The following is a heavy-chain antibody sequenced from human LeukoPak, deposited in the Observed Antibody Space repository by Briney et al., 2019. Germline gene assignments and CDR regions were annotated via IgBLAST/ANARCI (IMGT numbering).Heavy chain of an antibody. Sequence: GGSLRLSCAASGFTFDDYAMHWVRQAPGKGLEWVSGISWNSGSIGYADSVEGRFTISRDNAKNSLYLQMNSLRAEDTALYYCAKASGYSSGPGNYWGQGTLVTVSS. CDR3: AKASGYSSGPGNY. CDR2: ISWNSGSI. CDR1: GFTFDDYA. J-gene: IGHJ4*02. V-gene: IGHV3-9*01. D-gene: IGHD6-19*01.